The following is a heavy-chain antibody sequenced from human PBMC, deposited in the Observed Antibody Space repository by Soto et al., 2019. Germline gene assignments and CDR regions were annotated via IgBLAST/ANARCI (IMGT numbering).Heavy chain of an antibody. CDR3: ARRGRHDFWSGTRPYYYYGMDV. Sequence: SEXLSLTCAVYGGSFSGYYWSWIRQPPGKGLEWIGEINHSGSTNYNPSLKSRVTISVDTSKNQFSLKLSSVTAADTAVYYCARRGRHDFWSGTRPYYYYGMDVWGQGTTVTVSS. D-gene: IGHD3-3*01. CDR2: INHSGST. CDR1: GGSFSGYY. V-gene: IGHV4-34*01. J-gene: IGHJ6*02.